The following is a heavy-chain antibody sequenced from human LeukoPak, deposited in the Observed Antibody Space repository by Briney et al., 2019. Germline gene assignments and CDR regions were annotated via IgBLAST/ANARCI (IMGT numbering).Heavy chain of an antibody. CDR1: GYTFTIYA. CDR3: ARSNVGSGWLTFDY. V-gene: IGHV1-3*03. Sequence: ASVKVSCKASGYTFTIYAIHWVRQAPGQRLEWMGVINACNGNKKYSQDFQVSVTITRDTSASTAYMELSSLRYEEMAIYSCARSNVGSGWLTFDYWGQGTLVTVSS. CDR2: INACNGNK. J-gene: IGHJ4*02. D-gene: IGHD6-19*01.